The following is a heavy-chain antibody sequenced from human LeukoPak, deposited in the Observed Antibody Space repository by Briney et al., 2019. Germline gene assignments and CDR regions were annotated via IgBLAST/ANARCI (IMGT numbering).Heavy chain of an antibody. CDR1: GFTFSRYW. Sequence: GGSLRLSCVASGFTFSRYWMHWVRQAPGKGLVWVSRINSDGSSITYADSVKGRFTISRDNAKNTLYLQMTSLRAEDTAVYYCASWGNWNYVFDYWGQGTLVTVSS. V-gene: IGHV3-74*03. J-gene: IGHJ4*02. CDR3: ASWGNWNYVFDY. CDR2: INSDGSSI. D-gene: IGHD1-7*01.